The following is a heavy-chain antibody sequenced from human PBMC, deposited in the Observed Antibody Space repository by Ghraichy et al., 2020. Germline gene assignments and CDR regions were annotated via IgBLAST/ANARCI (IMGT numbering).Heavy chain of an antibody. V-gene: IGHV4-59*01. CDR2: VYYGGGT. Sequence: SETLSLTCAVSGGSISGFYWSWIRQPPGKGLEWIGSVYYGGGTNYNPSLKSRVTISIDTSKNQFSLKLSYVTAADTAFYYCARGRSRYYYDNNGYYVDYWGQGTLVTVSS. CDR1: GGSISGFY. D-gene: IGHD3-22*01. J-gene: IGHJ4*02. CDR3: ARGRSRYYYDNNGYYVDY.